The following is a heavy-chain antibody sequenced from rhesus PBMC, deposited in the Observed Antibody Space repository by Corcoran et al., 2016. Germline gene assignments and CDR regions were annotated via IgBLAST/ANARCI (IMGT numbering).Heavy chain of an antibody. V-gene: IGHV4-147*01. CDR2: IYGGSGST. CDR1: GGSISSND. CDR3: ARRSGSYYYFDY. Sequence: QVQLQESGPGLVKPSETLSLTCAVSGGSISSNDLSWIRQSPGKGLAWIGYIYGGSGSTSYNPSLKSRVTISPDTSKNQFSLKLRSVTAADTAVYYCARRSGSYYYFDYWGQGVLVTVSS. D-gene: IGHD3-16*01. J-gene: IGHJ4*01.